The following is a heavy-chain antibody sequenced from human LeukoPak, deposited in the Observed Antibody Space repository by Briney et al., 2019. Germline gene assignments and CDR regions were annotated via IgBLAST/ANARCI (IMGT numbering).Heavy chain of an antibody. D-gene: IGHD6-13*01. V-gene: IGHV3-30*02. Sequence: PGGSLRLSCAASGFTFSNYAMHWVRQAPGKGLEWVAYIRYDGSSAYYADFVKGRFTISRDNSKNTLYLQMHSLRAEDTAVYYCARGSAAGTWDYYYYMDVWGKGTTVTISS. CDR2: IRYDGSSA. J-gene: IGHJ6*03. CDR3: ARGSAAGTWDYYYYMDV. CDR1: GFTFSNYA.